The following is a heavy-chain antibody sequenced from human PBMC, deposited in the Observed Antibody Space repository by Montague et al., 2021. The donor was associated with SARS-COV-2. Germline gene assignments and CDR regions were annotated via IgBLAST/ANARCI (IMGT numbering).Heavy chain of an antibody. J-gene: IGHJ4*02. D-gene: IGHD6-19*01. CDR1: GFTFSSYA. V-gene: IGHV3-30-3*01. CDR2: ISYDGSNK. Sequence: SLSLSCAASGFTFSSYAMPWVRQAPGKGLEWVAVISYDGSNKYYXDSXKGRFTISRDNSKNTLYLQMNSLRAEDTAVYYCARGPGISSGWFDYWGQGTMVTVAS. CDR3: ARGPGISSGWFDY.